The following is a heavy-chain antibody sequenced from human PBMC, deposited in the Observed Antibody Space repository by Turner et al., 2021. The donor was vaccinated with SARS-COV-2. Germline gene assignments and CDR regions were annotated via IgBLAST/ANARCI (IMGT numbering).Heavy chain of an antibody. D-gene: IGHD5-18*01. CDR3: ARGGGYSYGALDY. CDR1: GGSFSGYY. V-gene: IGHV4-34*01. J-gene: IGHJ4*02. Sequence: QVQLQQWGAGLLKPSETLSLTCAVYGGSFSGYYWSWIRQPPGKGLEWIGEINHSGSTNYNQSLKSRVTISVDTSKNQFSLKLSSVTAADTAVFYCARGGGYSYGALDYWGQGTLVTFSS. CDR2: INHSGST.